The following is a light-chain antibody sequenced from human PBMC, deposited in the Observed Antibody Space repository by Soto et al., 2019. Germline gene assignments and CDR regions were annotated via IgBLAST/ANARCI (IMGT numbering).Light chain of an antibody. CDR1: QSVSSN. CDR3: QHYNNWPPQFT. Sequence: EIVLTQSPGTLSLSPGERATLSCRASQSVSSNLAWYQQKVGQAPRLLMYGASVRATGVPTRFSGSGSGTVFTLTISSLQSEDFAVYFRQHYNNWPPQFTFGGGTKVDIK. V-gene: IGKV3-15*01. CDR2: GAS. J-gene: IGKJ4*01.